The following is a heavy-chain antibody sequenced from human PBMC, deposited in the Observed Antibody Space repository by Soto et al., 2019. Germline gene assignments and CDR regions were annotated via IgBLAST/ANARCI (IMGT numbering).Heavy chain of an antibody. D-gene: IGHD2-15*01. CDR2: IAYDSSSK. V-gene: IGHV3-30*04. Sequence: QVHLVESGGGVVQPGGSLGLSCVASGFTFSSHSMHWVRQTPGKGLEWVASIAYDSSSKYYADYVEGRFTISRDNSKITLHLQMNSLGAQDTAMYYCARVGSHSCNPLDYWGQGTLVTVAS. CDR1: GFTFSSHS. J-gene: IGHJ4*02. CDR3: ARVGSHSCNPLDY.